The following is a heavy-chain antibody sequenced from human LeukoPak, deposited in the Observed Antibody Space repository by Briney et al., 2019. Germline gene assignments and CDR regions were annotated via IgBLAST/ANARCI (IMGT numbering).Heavy chain of an antibody. J-gene: IGHJ5*02. CDR2: IYTSGST. CDR3: AREMVTYCSGGSCYSGRNWFDP. V-gene: IGHV4-61*02. CDR1: GGSISSGSYY. D-gene: IGHD2-15*01. Sequence: PSETLSLTCTVSGGSISSGSYYWSWIRQPAGKGLEWIGRIYTSGSTNYNPSLKSRVTISVDTSKNQFSLKLSSVTAADTAVYYCAREMVTYCSGGSCYSGRNWFDPWGQGTLVTVSS.